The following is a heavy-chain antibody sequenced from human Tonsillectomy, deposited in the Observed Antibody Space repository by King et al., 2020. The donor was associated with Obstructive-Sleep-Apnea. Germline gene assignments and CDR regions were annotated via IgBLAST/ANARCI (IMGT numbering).Heavy chain of an antibody. V-gene: IGHV4-30-4*01. CDR2: IYYDGSP. D-gene: IGHD4-17*01. CDR3: ARSYGDYYLDF. Sequence: QLQESGPGLVKPSQTLSLTCSVSGASISSTDYFWSWIRQPPGKGLEWIGYIYYDGSPYYNPVLKSRVTLSVNTSKNQFSLKLNSVTAADTAVYYCARSYGDYYLDFWGQGALAT. CDR1: GASISSTDYF. J-gene: IGHJ4*02.